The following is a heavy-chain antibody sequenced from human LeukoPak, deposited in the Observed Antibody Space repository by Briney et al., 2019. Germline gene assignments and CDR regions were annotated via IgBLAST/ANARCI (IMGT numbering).Heavy chain of an antibody. Sequence: SETLSLTCSVSGYSISSGYYWGWIRQPPGKGLEWIGSMYHSGSTYYNPSLKSRVTISVDTSKNQFSLNLSSVTAADTAVYYCARGSTSYDSSGYYSYFDYWGQGTLVTVSS. CDR3: ARGSTSYDSSGYYSYFDY. J-gene: IGHJ4*02. D-gene: IGHD3-22*01. CDR2: MYHSGST. CDR1: GYSISSGYY. V-gene: IGHV4-38-2*02.